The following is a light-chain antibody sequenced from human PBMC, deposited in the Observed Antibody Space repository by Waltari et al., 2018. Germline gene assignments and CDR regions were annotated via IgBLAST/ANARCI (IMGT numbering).Light chain of an antibody. J-gene: IGKJ1*01. CDR2: AAS. CDR3: QQSYNTLWT. CDR1: QSISTY. V-gene: IGKV1-39*01. Sequence: DIQMTQSPSSLPASVGDRVTITCRASQSISTYLSWYQQKTGKAPKLLIYAASSLQSGVPSRFSGSGSGTDFTLTISSLHPDDFATYYCQQSYNTLWTFGQGTKV.